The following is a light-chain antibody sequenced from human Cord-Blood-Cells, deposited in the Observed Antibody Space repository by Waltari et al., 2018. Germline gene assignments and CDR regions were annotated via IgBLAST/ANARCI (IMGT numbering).Light chain of an antibody. Sequence: QSVLTQPPSASVTPGQRVTISCSGSSSNTGRNHVYCDQQLPGTAPKLLIYRNNQRPSGVPDRFSGSKSGTSASLAISGLRSEDEADYYCAAWDDSLSGWVFGGGTKLTVL. J-gene: IGLJ3*02. CDR2: RNN. V-gene: IGLV1-47*01. CDR1: SSNTGRNH. CDR3: AAWDDSLSGWV.